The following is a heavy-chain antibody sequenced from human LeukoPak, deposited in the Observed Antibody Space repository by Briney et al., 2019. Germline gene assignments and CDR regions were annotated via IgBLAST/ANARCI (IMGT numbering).Heavy chain of an antibody. Sequence: GGSLRLXCAASGFTFSDYYMSWIRQAPGKVLEWVSYISSSGSTIYYADSVKGRFTISRDNAKNSLYLQMNSLRAEDTAVYYCARDLAQWLVLGYWGQGTLVTVSS. CDR2: ISSSGSTI. D-gene: IGHD6-19*01. V-gene: IGHV3-11*04. J-gene: IGHJ4*02. CDR3: ARDLAQWLVLGY. CDR1: GFTFSDYY.